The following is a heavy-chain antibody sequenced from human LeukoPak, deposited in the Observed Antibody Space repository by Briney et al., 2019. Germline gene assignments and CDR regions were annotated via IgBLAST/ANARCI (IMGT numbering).Heavy chain of an antibody. CDR3: ARGRSRKYQLRRGGYFDY. CDR1: GGSFSGYC. V-gene: IGHV4-34*01. J-gene: IGHJ4*02. CDR2: INHSGST. D-gene: IGHD2-2*01. Sequence: SETLSLTCAVYGGSFSGYCWSWIRQPPGKGLEWIGEINHSGSTNYNPSLKSRVTISVDTPKNQFSLKLSSVTAADTAVYYCARGRSRKYQLRRGGYFDYWGQGTLVTVSS.